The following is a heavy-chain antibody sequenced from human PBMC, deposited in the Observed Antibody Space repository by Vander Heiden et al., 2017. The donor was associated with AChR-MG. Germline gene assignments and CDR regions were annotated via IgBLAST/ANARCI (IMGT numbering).Heavy chain of an antibody. CDR3: AKGEDNWNYRWFDP. D-gene: IGHD1-7*01. V-gene: IGHV3-23*01. Sequence: EVPLLESGGGLVQPGGSLTPSCAASGFPFSSYAMGWVREAAGKGLEGVSAISGSGGSTYYAESVKGRFTISRDNSKNTLYLQMNSLRAEDTAVYYCAKGEDNWNYRWFDPWGQGTLVTVSS. J-gene: IGHJ5*02. CDR1: GFPFSSYA. CDR2: ISGSGGST.